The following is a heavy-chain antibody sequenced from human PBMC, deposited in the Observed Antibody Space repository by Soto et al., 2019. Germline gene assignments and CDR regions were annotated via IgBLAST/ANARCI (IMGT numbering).Heavy chain of an antibody. V-gene: IGHV2-5*02. CDR3: AHKGPEDWPLDY. J-gene: IGHJ4*02. D-gene: IGHD3-9*01. Sequence: GSGPTLVNPTQTLTLTCTFSGFSLSTFGVAVGWIRQPPGKALEWLALIYWDDDKHYSASLKSRLTVTKDTSKNQVVITMTNMDPVDTGTYYCAHKGPEDWPLDYWGQGTLVTVSS. CDR1: GFSLSTFGVA. CDR2: IYWDDDK.